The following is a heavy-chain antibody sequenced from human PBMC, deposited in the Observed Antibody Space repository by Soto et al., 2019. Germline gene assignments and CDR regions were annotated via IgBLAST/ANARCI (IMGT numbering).Heavy chain of an antibody. V-gene: IGHV4-59*12. Sequence: PSETLSLTCVVSGASLSSYYWSWIRQPPGKGLEWIGYIYYSGSTNYNPSLKSRVTISVDTSKNQFSLKLSSVTAADTAVYYCARITPTPDSSGSYGVEQGAFDIWGQGTMVT. CDR1: GASLSSYY. CDR3: ARITPTPDSSGSYGVEQGAFDI. D-gene: IGHD3-22*01. J-gene: IGHJ3*02. CDR2: IYYSGST.